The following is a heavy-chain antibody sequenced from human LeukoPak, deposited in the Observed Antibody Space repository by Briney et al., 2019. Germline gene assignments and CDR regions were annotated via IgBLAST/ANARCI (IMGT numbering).Heavy chain of an antibody. CDR3: ARVGSMITFGGVIDSYYFDY. Sequence: SETLSLTCTVSGGSIRSSSYYWGWIRQPPGKGLEWIGYIYYSGSTYYNPSLKSRVTISVDTSKNQFSLKLSSVTAADTAVYYCARVGSMITFGGVIDSYYFDYWGQGTLVTVSS. CDR2: IYYSGST. J-gene: IGHJ4*02. CDR1: GGSIRSSSYY. D-gene: IGHD3-16*02. V-gene: IGHV4-31*03.